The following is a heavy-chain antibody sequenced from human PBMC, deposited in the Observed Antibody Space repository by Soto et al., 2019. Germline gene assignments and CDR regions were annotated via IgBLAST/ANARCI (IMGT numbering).Heavy chain of an antibody. D-gene: IGHD6-19*01. CDR1: GFTFSSYA. CDR2: ISYDGSNK. J-gene: IGHJ4*02. Sequence: GGSLRLSCAASGFTFSSYAMHWVRQAPGKGLEWVAVISYDGSNKYYADSVKGRFTISRDNSKNTLYLQMNSLRAEDTAVYYCASTEAVADPFDYWGQGTLVTVSS. CDR3: ASTEAVADPFDY. V-gene: IGHV3-30-3*01.